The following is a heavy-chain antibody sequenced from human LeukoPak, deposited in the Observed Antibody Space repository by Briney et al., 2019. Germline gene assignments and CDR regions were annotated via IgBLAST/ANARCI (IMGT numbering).Heavy chain of an antibody. J-gene: IGHJ6*03. V-gene: IGHV1-46*01. CDR2: INPSGGST. D-gene: IGHD6-6*01. Sequence: GASVKVSCKASGYTFTGYYMHWVRQAPGQGLEWMGIINPSGGSTSYAQKFQGRVTMTRDMSTSTVYMELSSLRSEDTAVYYCASRSLAARRYYYYMDVWGKGTTVTVSS. CDR3: ASRSLAARRYYYYMDV. CDR1: GYTFTGYY.